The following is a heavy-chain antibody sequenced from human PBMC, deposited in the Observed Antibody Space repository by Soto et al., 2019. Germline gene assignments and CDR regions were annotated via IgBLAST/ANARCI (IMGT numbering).Heavy chain of an antibody. V-gene: IGHV5-51*01. D-gene: IGHD6-13*01. CDR2: IYPGDSDT. CDR1: GYSFTSYW. CDR3: ASGYSSSWHIGGYYYYGMDV. J-gene: IGHJ6*02. Sequence: GESLKISCKGSGYSFTSYWIGWVRQMPGKGLEWMGIIYPGDSDTRYSPSFQGQVTISADKSISTAYLQWSSPKASDAAMYYCASGYSSSWHIGGYYYYGMDVWGQGTTVTVSS.